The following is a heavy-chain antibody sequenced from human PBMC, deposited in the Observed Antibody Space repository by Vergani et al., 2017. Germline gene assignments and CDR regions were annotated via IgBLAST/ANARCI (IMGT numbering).Heavy chain of an antibody. J-gene: IGHJ4*02. CDR1: GGSISSYY. D-gene: IGHD3-9*01. CDR2: IYYSGST. CDR3: ARATVLRYFDYYFDY. Sequence: QVQLQESGPGLVKPSETLSLTCTVSGGSISSYYWGWIRQHPGKGLEWIGYIYYSGSTYYNPSLKSRVTISVDTSKNQFSLKLSSVTAADTAVYYCARATVLRYFDYYFDYWGQGTLVTVSS. V-gene: IGHV4-59*06.